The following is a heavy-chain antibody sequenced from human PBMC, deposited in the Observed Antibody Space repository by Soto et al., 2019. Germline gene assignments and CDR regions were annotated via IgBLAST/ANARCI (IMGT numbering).Heavy chain of an antibody. V-gene: IGHV3-23*01. J-gene: IGHJ5*02. Sequence: GGSLRLSCAASGFTFSSYAMSWVRQAPGKGLERVSAISGSGGSTYYADSVKGRFTISRDNSKNTLYLQMNSLRAEDTAVYYCAKSHDIVVVPAAFNWFDPWGQGTLVTVSS. D-gene: IGHD2-2*01. CDR2: ISGSGGST. CDR3: AKSHDIVVVPAAFNWFDP. CDR1: GFTFSSYA.